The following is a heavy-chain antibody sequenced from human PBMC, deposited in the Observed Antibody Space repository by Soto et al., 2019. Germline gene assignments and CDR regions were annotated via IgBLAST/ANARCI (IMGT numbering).Heavy chain of an antibody. D-gene: IGHD6-19*01. CDR1: GYSSRSGYY. CDR2: IYHSGGT. V-gene: IGHV4-38-2*01. J-gene: IGHJ4*02. CDR3: AGTDSYTSGLDY. Sequence: SETLSLTCAVSGYSSRSGYYWAWIRQPPGKGLEYIGSIYHSGGTFYNPSLKSRVTMSVDTSKKGFSLRLTAVTAADTAVYYCAGTDSYTSGLDYWGQGTVVTVYS.